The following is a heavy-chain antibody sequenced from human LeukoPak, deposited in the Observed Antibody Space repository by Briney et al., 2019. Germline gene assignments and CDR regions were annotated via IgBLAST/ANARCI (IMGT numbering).Heavy chain of an antibody. V-gene: IGHV3-7*01. D-gene: IGHD2-2*01. Sequence: GGPLRLSCAASGFTFSSYWMSWVRQAPGKGLEWVANIKQDGSEKYYVDSVKGRFTISRDNAKNSLYLQMNSLRAEDTAVYYCASQDIVVVPAATPVVDYWGQGTLVTVSS. CDR3: ASQDIVVVPAATPVVDY. CDR1: GFTFSSYW. CDR2: IKQDGSEK. J-gene: IGHJ4*02.